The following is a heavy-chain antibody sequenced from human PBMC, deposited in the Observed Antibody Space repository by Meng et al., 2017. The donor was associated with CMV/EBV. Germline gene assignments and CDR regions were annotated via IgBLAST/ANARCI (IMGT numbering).Heavy chain of an antibody. J-gene: IGHJ6*02. CDR2: IIPILGIA. D-gene: IGHD2-2*01. Sequence: SVKVSCKASGGTFSSYAISWVRQAPGQGLEWMGGIIPILGIANYAQKFQGRVTITTDESTSTAYMELSSLRSEDTAVYYCATKDIVVVPAVLEYGMDVWGQGTTVTVSS. CDR3: ATKDIVVVPAVLEYGMDV. V-gene: IGHV1-69*10. CDR1: GGTFSSYA.